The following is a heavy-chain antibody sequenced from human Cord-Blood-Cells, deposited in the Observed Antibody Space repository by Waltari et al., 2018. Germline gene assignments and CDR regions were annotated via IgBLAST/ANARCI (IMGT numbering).Heavy chain of an antibody. Sequence: QLQLQESGPGLVKPSETLSLTCTVSGGSISSSSYYWGWIRQPPGKGLEWIGSISYSGSTNYNPSPKSRVTISVDTSKNQFSLKLSSVTAADTAVYYCARVDSSGYYYFAFDIWGQGTMVTVSS. CDR3: ARVDSSGYYYFAFDI. CDR2: ISYSGST. J-gene: IGHJ3*02. D-gene: IGHD3-22*01. CDR1: GGSISSSSYY. V-gene: IGHV4-39*01.